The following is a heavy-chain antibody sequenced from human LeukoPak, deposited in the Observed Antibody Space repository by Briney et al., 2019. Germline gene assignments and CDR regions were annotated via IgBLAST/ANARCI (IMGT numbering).Heavy chain of an antibody. V-gene: IGHV3-49*03. CDR3: AKDALDSSG. D-gene: IGHD6-19*01. CDR1: GFTFGDYA. Sequence: GGSLRLSCTASGFTFGDYAMSWLRQAPGKGLEWVGFIRSKAYGGTTEYAASVKGRFTISRDDSKSIAYLQMNSLRAEDTAVYYCAKDALDSSGWGQGTLVTVSS. J-gene: IGHJ4*02. CDR2: IRSKAYGGTT.